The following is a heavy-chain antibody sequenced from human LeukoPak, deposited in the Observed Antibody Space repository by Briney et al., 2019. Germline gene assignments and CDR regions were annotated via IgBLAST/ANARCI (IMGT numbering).Heavy chain of an antibody. CDR1: GFTFSSYS. J-gene: IGHJ4*02. V-gene: IGHV3-21*01. CDR2: ISSSSSYI. D-gene: IGHD3-10*01. CDR3: AGSTLWFGEYFFDY. Sequence: GGSLRLSCAASGFTFSSYSMNWVRQAPGKGLEWVSSISSSSSYIYYADSVKGRFTISRDNAKNSLYLQMNSLGAEDTAVYYCAGSTLWFGEYFFDYWGQGTLVTVSS.